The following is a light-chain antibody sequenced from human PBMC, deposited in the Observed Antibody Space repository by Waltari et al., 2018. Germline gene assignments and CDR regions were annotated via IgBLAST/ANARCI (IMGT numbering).Light chain of an antibody. CDR3: CSYSTTYPEV. V-gene: IGLV2-11*01. CDR1: RDDVGGFHY. CDR2: NVY. Sequence: QSALTQPRSVSGSLGQSVTISCAGSRDDVGGFHYVSWYQQYPGKAPKLIMYNVYRRPSGVPLRFSGSKSGNTASLTVSGLQAEDEADYYCCSYSTTYPEVFGSGTKVTVV. J-gene: IGLJ1*01.